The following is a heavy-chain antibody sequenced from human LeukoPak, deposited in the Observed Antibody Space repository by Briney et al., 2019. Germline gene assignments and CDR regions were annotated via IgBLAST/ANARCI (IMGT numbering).Heavy chain of an antibody. CDR2: ISSSSSYI. D-gene: IGHD3-22*01. CDR1: GFTFSSYS. CDR3: ARSMIVVAHFDY. V-gene: IGHV3-21*01. J-gene: IGHJ4*02. Sequence: PGGSLRLSCAASGFTFSSYSMNWVRQAPGKGLEWVSSISSSSSYIYYADSVKGRFTISRDNAKNSLYLQMNSLRAEDTAVYYCARSMIVVAHFDYWGQGTLVTVSS.